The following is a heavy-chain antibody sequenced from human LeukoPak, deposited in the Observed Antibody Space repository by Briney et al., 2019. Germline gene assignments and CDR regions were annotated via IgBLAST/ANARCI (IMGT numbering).Heavy chain of an antibody. D-gene: IGHD6-6*01. CDR2: ISGDSRYI. J-gene: IGHJ4*02. CDR3: ARNDYSSSSYFY. Sequence: PGGSLRLSCAGSGFTFSPYSIIWVRQAPGKGLEWVSSISGDSRYIYYADSVKGRFTISRDNAKNSLYLQMNSLRAEDTAVYYCARNDYSSSSYFYWGQGTLVTVSS. V-gene: IGHV3-21*01. CDR1: GFTFSPYS.